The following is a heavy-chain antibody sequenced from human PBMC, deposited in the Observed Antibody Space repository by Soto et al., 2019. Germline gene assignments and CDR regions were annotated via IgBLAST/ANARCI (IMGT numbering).Heavy chain of an antibody. CDR3: ARDQGTAMVPGY. CDR1: GYIFLSYG. V-gene: IGHV1-18*01. Sequence: QVQLVQSGAEVKKPGASVKVSCKASGYIFLSYGISWVRQAPGQGLEWMGWIGAYNGNTKYVEKFQGRVIMTTDTSTSTAYMELRSLRSDDTAVYYCARDQGTAMVPGYWGQGTLVTVSS. J-gene: IGHJ4*02. D-gene: IGHD5-18*01. CDR2: IGAYNGNT.